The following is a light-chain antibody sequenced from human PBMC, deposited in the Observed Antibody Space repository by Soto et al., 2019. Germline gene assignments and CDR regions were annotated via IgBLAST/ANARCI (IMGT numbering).Light chain of an antibody. CDR2: RND. CDR3: AAWVNSLTGHVV. Sequence: QSVLTQPPSASGTPGQRVTFSCSGSSSNIGYNYVYWCQHLPGTAPNLLIYRNDQRPSGVPARFSGSKSDTSASLAISGLRSEDEADCYGAAWVNSLTGHVVFGGGSKLTVL. CDR1: SSNIGYNY. J-gene: IGLJ2*01. V-gene: IGLV1-47*01.